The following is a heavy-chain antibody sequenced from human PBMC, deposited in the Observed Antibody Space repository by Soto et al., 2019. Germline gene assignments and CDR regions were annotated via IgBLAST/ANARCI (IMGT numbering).Heavy chain of an antibody. J-gene: IGHJ3*02. CDR3: AREYKDAFDI. D-gene: IGHD1-20*01. CDR1: GFSVGSNY. CDR2: FYPAGST. V-gene: IGHV3-53*05. Sequence: GGSLRLTCSASGFSVGSNYINWVRQAPGKGLEWVSVFYPAGSTYYADSVKGRFTISRDNSKNTLYLQMGSLRAEDMAVYYCAREYKDAFDIWGQGTMVT.